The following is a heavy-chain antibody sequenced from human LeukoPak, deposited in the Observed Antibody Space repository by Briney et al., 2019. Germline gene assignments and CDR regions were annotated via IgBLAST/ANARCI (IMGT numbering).Heavy chain of an antibody. CDR1: RYTFTSYD. Sequence: ASVKVSCKASRYTFTSYDINWVREPPAQRLEWMGWMNPNTGRTGVAQKFQGRLTMTRDASISTAYMELSSLRSEDTAVYYCARLSQTPDYYSNGGYYYLGYWGQGTPVTVSS. D-gene: IGHD3-22*01. CDR2: MNPNTGRT. J-gene: IGHJ4*02. V-gene: IGHV1-8*01. CDR3: ARLSQTPDYYSNGGYYYLGY.